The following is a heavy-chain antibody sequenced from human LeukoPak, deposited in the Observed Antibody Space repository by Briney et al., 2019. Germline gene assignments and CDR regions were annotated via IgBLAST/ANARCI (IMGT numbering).Heavy chain of an antibody. D-gene: IGHD2-2*01. J-gene: IGHJ5*02. CDR1: GYTFTGYY. V-gene: IGHV1-2*02. CDR3: ARSNVVVPARTRIWFDP. Sequence: ASVKVSCKASGYTFTGYYMHWVRQAPGQGLEWMGWINPNSGGTNYAQKFQGRVTMTRDTSISTAYMELSRLRSDDTAVYYCARSNVVVPARTRIWFDPWGQGTRVTVSS. CDR2: INPNSGGT.